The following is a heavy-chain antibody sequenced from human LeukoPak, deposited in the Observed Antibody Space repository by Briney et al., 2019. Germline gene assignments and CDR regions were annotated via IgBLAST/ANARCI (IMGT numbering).Heavy chain of an antibody. D-gene: IGHD3-10*01. J-gene: IGHJ4*02. CDR3: ARGLYGSGSYYVYY. CDR2: INHSGST. CDR1: GGSFRGYY. V-gene: IGHV4-34*01. Sequence: SETLSLTCAVYGGSFRGYYWSWIRQPPGKGLEGSGEINHSGSTNYNPSLKSRVTISVDTSKNQFSLKLSSVTAADTAVYYCARGLYGSGSYYVYYWGQGTLVTVSS.